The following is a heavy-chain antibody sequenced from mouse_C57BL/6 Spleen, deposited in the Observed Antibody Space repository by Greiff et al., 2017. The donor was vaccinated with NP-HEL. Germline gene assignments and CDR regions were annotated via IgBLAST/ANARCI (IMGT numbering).Heavy chain of an antibody. CDR2: IDPSDSYT. CDR3: ALLRPLAY. CDR1: GYTFTSYW. D-gene: IGHD1-2*01. Sequence: QVQLQQPGAELVMPGASVKLSCKASGYTFTSYWMHWVKQRPGHGLEWIGEIDPSDSYTNYNQKFKGKSTLTVDKSSSTAYMQLSSLTSEDSAVYYCALLRPLAYWGQGTLVTVSA. J-gene: IGHJ3*01. V-gene: IGHV1-69*01.